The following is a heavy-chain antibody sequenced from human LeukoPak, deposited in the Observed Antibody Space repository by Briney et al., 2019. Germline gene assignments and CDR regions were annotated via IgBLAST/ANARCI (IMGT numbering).Heavy chain of an antibody. CDR3: ASPTRTNLRIVVVPARVRYYYYGMDV. CDR2: IIPIFGTA. CDR1: GGTFGSYA. Sequence: SVKVSCKASGGTFGSYAISWVRQAPGQGLEWMGGIIPIFGTANYAQKFQGRVTITADESTSTAYMELSSLRSEDTAVYYCASPTRTNLRIVVVPARVRYYYYGMDVWGQGTTVTVSS. J-gene: IGHJ6*02. D-gene: IGHD2-2*01. V-gene: IGHV1-69*13.